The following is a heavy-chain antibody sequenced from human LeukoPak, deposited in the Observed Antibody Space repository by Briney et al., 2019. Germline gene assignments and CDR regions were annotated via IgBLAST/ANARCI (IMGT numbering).Heavy chain of an antibody. CDR2: ISGSGGST. D-gene: IGHD6-6*01. J-gene: IGHJ6*02. CDR3: AKDQIYSSSGYGMDV. V-gene: IGHV3-23*01. Sequence: GGSLRLSCAASGFTFSSYAMSWVRQAPGKGLEWVSAISGSGGSTYYADSVKGRFTISRDNAKNSLYLQMNSLRAEDTALYYCAKDQIYSSSGYGMDVWGQGTTVTVSS. CDR1: GFTFSSYA.